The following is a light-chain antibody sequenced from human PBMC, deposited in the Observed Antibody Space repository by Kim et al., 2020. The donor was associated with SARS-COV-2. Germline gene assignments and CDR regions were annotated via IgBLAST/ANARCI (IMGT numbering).Light chain of an antibody. CDR1: NIGSKH. CDR3: QVWAKKTWV. V-gene: IGLV3-9*01. CDR2: RDS. Sequence: SYELTQPLSVSVALGQTASITCGGDNIGSKHVHWYQQKAGQAPVLVIYRDSSRPAEIPERFSGSNSGNTATLTVSRAQGGDEDDEYCQVWAKKTWVVGAG. J-gene: IGLJ3*02.